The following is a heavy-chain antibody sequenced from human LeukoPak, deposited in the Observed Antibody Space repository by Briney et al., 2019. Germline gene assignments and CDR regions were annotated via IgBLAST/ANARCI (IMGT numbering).Heavy chain of an antibody. V-gene: IGHV4-59*08. CDR1: GASITSYY. Sequence: SETLSLTCTVSGASITSYYWSWIRQPPGKGLEWIGFFSYSGSANYNPSLKSRVTMSVDTSKNQFSLKLSSVTAADTAVYYCARHFGDAYRRSFDFWGQGTLVTVSS. D-gene: IGHD5-24*01. J-gene: IGHJ4*02. CDR2: FSYSGSA. CDR3: ARHFGDAYRRSFDF.